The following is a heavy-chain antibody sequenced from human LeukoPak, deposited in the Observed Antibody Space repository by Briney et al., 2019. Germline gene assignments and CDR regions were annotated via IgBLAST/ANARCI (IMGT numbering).Heavy chain of an antibody. CDR1: GINFRGYW. CDR3: AKAFTIMEYFFDY. Sequence: GGSLRLSCAVSGINFRGYWMAWVRQAPGKGLEWVANMKQDGSEKYYVDSVKGRFTISRDNAKNSLYLEMNSLRAEDTALYYCAKAFTIMEYFFDYWGQGTLVTVSS. J-gene: IGHJ4*02. V-gene: IGHV3-7*01. D-gene: IGHD5-24*01. CDR2: MKQDGSEK.